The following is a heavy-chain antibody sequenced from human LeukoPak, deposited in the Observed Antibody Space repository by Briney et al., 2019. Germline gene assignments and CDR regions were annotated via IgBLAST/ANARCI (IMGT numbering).Heavy chain of an antibody. Sequence: PGGSLRLSCPASGFTFSDYSMSWVRQAQGKGLEWVSSISSSSDYIYYADSVKGRFTISRDNARNSLYLQMNSLRAEDTAVYYCARSRSVSNYKGMDVWGQGATVTVSS. CDR1: GFTFSDYS. CDR3: ARSRSVSNYKGMDV. CDR2: ISSSSDYI. J-gene: IGHJ6*02. V-gene: IGHV3-21*01. D-gene: IGHD5/OR15-5a*01.